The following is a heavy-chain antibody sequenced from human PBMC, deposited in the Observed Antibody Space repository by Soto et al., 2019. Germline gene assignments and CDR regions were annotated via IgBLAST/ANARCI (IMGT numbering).Heavy chain of an antibody. Sequence: QVQMVESGGGVVQPGRALRLSCAASGFTFSSYGMHWVRQAPGKGLEWVAVISYDGSNKYYADSVKGRFTISRDNSKNTLYLQMSILRAEYTAVYYCARREGQLYYYYYGMDVWGQGTTVTVSS. CDR2: ISYDGSNK. V-gene: IGHV3-30*03. J-gene: IGHJ6*02. D-gene: IGHD6-6*01. CDR3: ARREGQLYYYYYGMDV. CDR1: GFTFSSYG.